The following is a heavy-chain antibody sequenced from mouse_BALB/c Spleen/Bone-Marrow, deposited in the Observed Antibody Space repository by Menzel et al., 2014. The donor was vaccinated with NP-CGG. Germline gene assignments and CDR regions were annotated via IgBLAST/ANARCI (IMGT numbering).Heavy chain of an antibody. CDR3: NVWDGNYFFDY. CDR1: GFNIKDYY. D-gene: IGHD2-1*01. J-gene: IGHJ2*01. CDR2: IDPENGDT. Sequence: EVQLVESGAELVRSGASVKLSCTASGFNIKDYYMHWVKQRPEQGLEWIGWIDPENGDTEYAPKFQGKATMTADTSSNTAYLQLSSLTSEDTAAYYCNVWDGNYFFDYWGQGTTLTVSS. V-gene: IGHV14-4*02.